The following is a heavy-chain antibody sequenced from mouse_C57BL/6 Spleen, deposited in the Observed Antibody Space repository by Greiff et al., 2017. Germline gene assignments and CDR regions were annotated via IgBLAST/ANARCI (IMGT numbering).Heavy chain of an antibody. D-gene: IGHD2-3*01. J-gene: IGHJ3*01. CDR1: GFNIKDYY. V-gene: IGHV14-1*01. CDR2: IDPEDGDT. Sequence: EVQLQQSGAELVRPGASVKLSCTASGFNIKDYYMHWVKQRPEQGLEWIGRIDPEDGDTEYAPKFQGKATMTADTSSNTAYLQLSSLTSEDTAVYYCTAIYDGYSFAYWGQGTLVTVSA. CDR3: TAIYDGYSFAY.